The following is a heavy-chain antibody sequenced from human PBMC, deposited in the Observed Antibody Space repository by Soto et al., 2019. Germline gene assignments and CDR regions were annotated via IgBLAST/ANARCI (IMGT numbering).Heavy chain of an antibody. Sequence: GGSLRLSCAASGFTFSSYAMSWVRQAPGKGLEWVSAISGSGGRTNYADSVKGRFTISRDNSKNTLYLQMNSLRAEDTAVYFCAKDYLSSAWFGYGMDVWGQGTTVTVSS. CDR1: GFTFSSYA. CDR3: AKDYLSSAWFGYGMDV. D-gene: IGHD3-10*01. J-gene: IGHJ6*02. V-gene: IGHV3-23*01. CDR2: ISGSGGRT.